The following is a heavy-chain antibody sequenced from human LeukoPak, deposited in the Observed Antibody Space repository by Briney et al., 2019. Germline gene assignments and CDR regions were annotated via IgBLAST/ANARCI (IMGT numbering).Heavy chain of an antibody. CDR3: ARDRSVRYFDL. CDR1: GFTFSSYG. V-gene: IGHV3-33*01. D-gene: IGHD3-16*02. Sequence: GRSLRLSCAASGFTFSSYGMHWVRQAPGKGLEWVAFIWYDGSNKEYADSVKGRLTISRDNSKNTVSLQMNSLRAEDTAVYYCARDRSVRYFDLWGRGTLVTVSS. CDR2: IWYDGSNK. J-gene: IGHJ2*01.